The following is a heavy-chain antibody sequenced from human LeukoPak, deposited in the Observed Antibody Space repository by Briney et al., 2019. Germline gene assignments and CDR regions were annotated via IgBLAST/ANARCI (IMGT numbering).Heavy chain of an antibody. CDR1: GFTFSSYW. D-gene: IGHD2-2*01. CDR2: ISSTGSTI. J-gene: IGHJ4*02. V-gene: IGHV3-48*04. CDR3: ARETDSTLFDY. Sequence: GGSLRLSCAASGFTFSSYWMSWVRQAPGKGLEWVSYISSTGSTIYYADSVKGRFTVSRDNAKNSLYLQMSSLRAEDTAVYYCARETDSTLFDYWGQGTLVTVSS.